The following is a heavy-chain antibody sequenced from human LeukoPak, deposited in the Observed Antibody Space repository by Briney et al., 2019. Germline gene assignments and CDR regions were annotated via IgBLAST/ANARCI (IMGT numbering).Heavy chain of an antibody. CDR1: GFSFSNYG. CDR3: ARDARDGYGGNPFDY. Sequence: PGGSLRLSCAASGFSFSNYGMHWVRQAPDKGLEWLAFIWYDGGEKYYADSVKGRFTISRDNSKNTLYLQMNSLRAEDTAVYYCARDARDGYGGNPFDYWGQGTLVTVSS. CDR2: IWYDGGEK. D-gene: IGHD4-23*01. V-gene: IGHV3-33*01. J-gene: IGHJ4*02.